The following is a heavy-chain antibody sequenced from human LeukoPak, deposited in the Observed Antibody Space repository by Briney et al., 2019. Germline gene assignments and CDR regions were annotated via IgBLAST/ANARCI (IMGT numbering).Heavy chain of an antibody. CDR1: GYTFTSYY. D-gene: IGHD2-2*01. CDR3: ARDSQIVPAAAGAFDI. V-gene: IGHV1-46*03. Sequence: GASVKVSCKASGYTFTSYYMHWVRQASGQGLEWMGIINPSGGSTSYAQKFQGRVTMTRDTSTSTVYMELSSLRSEDTAVYYCARDSQIVPAAAGAFDIWGQGTMVTVSS. J-gene: IGHJ3*02. CDR2: INPSGGST.